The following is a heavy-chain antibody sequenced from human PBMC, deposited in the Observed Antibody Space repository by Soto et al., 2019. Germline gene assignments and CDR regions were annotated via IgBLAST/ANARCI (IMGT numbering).Heavy chain of an antibody. J-gene: IGHJ4*02. Sequence: PGGSLRLSCAASGFSFSTYWMSWFRQAPGQGLEWVATMNPDGSQEYYVDSVKGRFTVSRDNAKKSLYLQMNSLRDEDTAVYYCASGGWETPIWGQGTPVTVSS. V-gene: IGHV3-7*03. CDR1: GFSFSTYW. D-gene: IGHD1-26*01. CDR2: MNPDGSQE. CDR3: ASGGWETPI.